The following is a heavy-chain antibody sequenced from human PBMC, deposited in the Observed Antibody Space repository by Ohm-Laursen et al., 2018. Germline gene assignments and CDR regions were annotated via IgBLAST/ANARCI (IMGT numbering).Heavy chain of an antibody. CDR1: GYTFTSYY. Sequence: ASVKVSCKSSGYTFTSYYMHWVRQAPGQGLEWMGIINPSDGSISYAQKFQGRVTLTRDTSASTVYMELTSLRSEDTAIYYCARGSPRERVVVVAATPSPYFFYVMDVWGQETTVTVSS. CDR2: INPSDGSI. J-gene: IGHJ6*02. CDR3: ARGSPRERVVVVAATPSPYFFYVMDV. V-gene: IGHV1-46*01. D-gene: IGHD2-15*01.